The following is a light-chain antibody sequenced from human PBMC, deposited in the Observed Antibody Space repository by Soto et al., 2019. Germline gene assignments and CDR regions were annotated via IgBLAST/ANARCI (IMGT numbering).Light chain of an antibody. CDR2: DAS. V-gene: IGKV3-11*01. CDR1: QSVSNY. Sequence: EILLTQSPFTLALSRGERATLSCRASQSVSNYFTWYHQKPGQAPRLLLYDASKRATAIPARFSSSGSGTAFTLTISSIEPEDFVVYYCQQRSIWPWTFGQGTKVDIK. CDR3: QQRSIWPWT. J-gene: IGKJ1*01.